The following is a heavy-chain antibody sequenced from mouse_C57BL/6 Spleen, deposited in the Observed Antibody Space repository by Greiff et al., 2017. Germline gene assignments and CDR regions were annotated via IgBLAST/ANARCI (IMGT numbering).Heavy chain of an antibody. Sequence: VQLQQSGAELVKPGASVKLSCKASGYTFTSYWMHWVKQRPGQGLEWIGMIHPNSGSTNYNEKFKSKATLTVYKSSSTAYMQLSSLTSEDSAVYYCAREAIYDGYFFAYWGQGTLVTVSA. D-gene: IGHD2-3*01. CDR3: AREAIYDGYFFAY. V-gene: IGHV1-64*01. J-gene: IGHJ3*01. CDR2: IHPNSGST. CDR1: GYTFTSYW.